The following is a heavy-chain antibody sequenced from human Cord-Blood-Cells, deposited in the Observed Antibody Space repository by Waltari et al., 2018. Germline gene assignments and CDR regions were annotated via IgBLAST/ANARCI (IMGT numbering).Heavy chain of an antibody. CDR2: ISYDGSNK. Sequence: QVQLVESGGGVVQPGRSLRLSCAASGFTFSSYGMHWVRQAPGKGLEWVAVISYDGSNKYYADSVKGRFTICGGNCETTLDLQMNSLSAEDTAVYYCGNDNRFGVRYYFDYWGQGTLLTVSS. D-gene: IGHD3-10*01. CDR3: GNDNRFGVRYYFDY. J-gene: IGHJ4*02. CDR1: GFTFSSYG. V-gene: IGHV3-30*18.